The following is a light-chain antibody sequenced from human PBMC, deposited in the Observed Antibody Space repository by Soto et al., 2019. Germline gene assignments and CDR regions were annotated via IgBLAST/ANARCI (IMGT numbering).Light chain of an antibody. J-gene: IGLJ3*02. V-gene: IGLV1-44*01. CDR3: AAWDDSLNGV. Sequence: QSVLTQPPSASGTPGQRVTISCSGSSSNIGSSAVTWYQQLPGTAPKLLIYNNNQRPSGVPDRFSGSKSGTSASLAISGLPSEDEADYYCAAWDDSLNGVFGGGTKLTVL. CDR1: SSNIGSSA. CDR2: NNN.